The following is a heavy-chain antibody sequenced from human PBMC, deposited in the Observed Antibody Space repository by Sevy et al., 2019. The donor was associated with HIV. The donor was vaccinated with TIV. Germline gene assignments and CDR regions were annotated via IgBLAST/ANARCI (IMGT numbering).Heavy chain of an antibody. CDR3: AKDSILVAGHFDY. CDR2: FTGSGTNT. Sequence: GGSLRLSCAASGFTFSSYAMSWVRQAPGKGLEWVSSFTGSGTNTFYADSVKGRFTISRENSKNRLYLQMNSLRAEDTAVYYCAKDSILVAGHFDYWGQGTLVTVSS. D-gene: IGHD6-19*01. J-gene: IGHJ4*02. CDR1: GFTFSSYA. V-gene: IGHV3-23*01.